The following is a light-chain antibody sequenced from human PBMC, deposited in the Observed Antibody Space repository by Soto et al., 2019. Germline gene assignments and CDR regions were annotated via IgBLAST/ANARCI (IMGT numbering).Light chain of an antibody. Sequence: DVEMRQARSSLSASVGERDTITCRASQYIGDFLNWYQQTPGNPPKLLIFGASNLHIGVPSRFSGSGSGTEFTFTISNVQPEDFASYYCQHSYFILGTFGRGTKVDIK. CDR3: QHSYFILGT. V-gene: IGKV1-39*01. J-gene: IGKJ1*01. CDR1: QYIGDF. CDR2: GAS.